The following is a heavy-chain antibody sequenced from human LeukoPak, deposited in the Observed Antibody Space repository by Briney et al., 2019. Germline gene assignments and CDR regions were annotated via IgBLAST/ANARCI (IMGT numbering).Heavy chain of an antibody. V-gene: IGHV4-39*07. CDR3: ARDQGGSSVPSFDY. J-gene: IGHJ4*02. CDR1: GGSISSSSYY. CDR2: IYYSGST. Sequence: ASETLSLTCTVSGGSISSSSYYWGWIRQPLGKGLEWIGTIYYSGSTYYNPSLKSRVTISVDTSKNQFSLKLSSVTAADTAVYYCARDQGGSSVPSFDYWGQGTLVTVSS. D-gene: IGHD6-6*01.